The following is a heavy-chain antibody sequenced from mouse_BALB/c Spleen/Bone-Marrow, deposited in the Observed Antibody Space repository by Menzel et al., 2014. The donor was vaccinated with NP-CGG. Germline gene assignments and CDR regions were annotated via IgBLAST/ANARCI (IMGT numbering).Heavy chain of an antibody. D-gene: IGHD1-1*01. CDR2: INPGSGGI. J-gene: IGHJ4*01. CDR1: GYAFTNYW. Sequence: QVQLKQSGAELVRPGTSVKVSCKASGYAFTNYWIAWIKQRPGQGLEWIGVINPGSGGINYNEKFKGKAALTADKSSSTAYMQLSSLTSDDSAVYFCARELVRGMDYWGQGTSVTVSS. CDR3: ARELVRGMDY. V-gene: IGHV1-54*01.